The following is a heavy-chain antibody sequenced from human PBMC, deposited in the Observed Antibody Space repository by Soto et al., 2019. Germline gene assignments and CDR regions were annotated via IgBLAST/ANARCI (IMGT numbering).Heavy chain of an antibody. J-gene: IGHJ4*02. CDR3: AILDRATNHAGFDY. CDR1: GDSFTNSW. CDR2: IYPGDSDT. V-gene: IGHV5-51*01. Sequence: GESLKISCKGSGDSFTNSWIGWVRQMPGKGLEWMGIIYPGDSDTKYSPSFRGQVTISADKSIRTAYLQWSSLKASDTAMYYCAILDRATNHAGFDYWGQGTLVTVSS. D-gene: IGHD2-8*01.